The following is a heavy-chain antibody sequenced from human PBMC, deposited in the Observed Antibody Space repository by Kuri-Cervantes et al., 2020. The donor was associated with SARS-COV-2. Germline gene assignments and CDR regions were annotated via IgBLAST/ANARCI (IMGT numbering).Heavy chain of an antibody. CDR2: ISSSTTYT. D-gene: IGHD2-15*01. CDR1: GFSFSDYY. J-gene: IGHJ6*03. V-gene: IGHV3-11*06. Sequence: GGSLRLSCAASGFSFSDYYMIWIRQAPGKGLEWVSYISSSTTYTNHADSVKGRFTISRDNAKNSLYLHMDSLRAEDSAVYSCARGGLCSGGSCYHYSYYMDVWGKGTTVTGSS. CDR3: ARGGLCSGGSCYHYSYYMDV.